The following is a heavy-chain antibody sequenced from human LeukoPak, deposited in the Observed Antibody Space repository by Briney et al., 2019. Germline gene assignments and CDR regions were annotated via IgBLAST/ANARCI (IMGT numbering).Heavy chain of an antibody. CDR2: IYYSGST. Sequence: SETLSLTCTVSGGSISSYYWSWIRQPPGKGLEWIGYIYYSGSTNYNPSLKSRVTISVDTSKNQFSLKLSSVTAADTAVYYCARLVTYKRAFDIWRQGTMVTVSS. J-gene: IGHJ3*02. CDR1: GGSISSYY. V-gene: IGHV4-59*01. CDR3: ARLVTYKRAFDI. D-gene: IGHD1-14*01.